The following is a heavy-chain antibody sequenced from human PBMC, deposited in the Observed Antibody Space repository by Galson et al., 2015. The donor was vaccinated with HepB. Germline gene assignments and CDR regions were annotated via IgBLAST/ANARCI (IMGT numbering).Heavy chain of an antibody. CDR1: SDTFATHA. J-gene: IGHJ4*02. CDR2: ISAANGYT. CDR3: ARGGMAAIGGPTFDL. V-gene: IGHV1-18*01. D-gene: IGHD5-24*01. Sequence: SVKVSCKASSDTFATHALNWVQQAPGQGLEWMGWISAANGYTNYAQKFQERLTMTTDTSTATAYLELRSLTPDDTAMYYCARGGMAAIGGPTFDLWGQGTLVTVSS.